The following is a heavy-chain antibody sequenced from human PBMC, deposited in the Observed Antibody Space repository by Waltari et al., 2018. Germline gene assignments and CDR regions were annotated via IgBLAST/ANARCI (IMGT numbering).Heavy chain of an antibody. CDR3: ATIHHLPFI. Sequence: EVQLVESGGGLVQPGESLRLSCGASGFTVSNAWRSWVRQAPGKGLEWVGRIKSKTDGGTTDYAAPVKGRFTISRDDSKNTVYLQMNSLKSEDTAVYYCATIHHLPFIWGQGTMVTVSS. CDR1: GFTVSNAW. V-gene: IGHV3-15*01. J-gene: IGHJ3*02. D-gene: IGHD3-3*02. CDR2: IKSKTDGGTT.